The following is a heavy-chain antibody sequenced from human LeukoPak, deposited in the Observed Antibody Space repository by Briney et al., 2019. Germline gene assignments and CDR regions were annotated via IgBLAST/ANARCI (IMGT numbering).Heavy chain of an antibody. J-gene: IGHJ4*02. CDR3: ARGMKRYYYGSGSEIHFDY. Sequence: SKTLSLTCAVYGGSFSGYYWSWIRQPPGKGLEWIGEINHSGSTNYNPSLKSRVTISVDTSKNQFSLKLSSVTAADTAVYYCARGMKRYYYGSGSEIHFDYWGQGTLVTV. CDR1: GGSFSGYY. CDR2: INHSGST. D-gene: IGHD3-10*01. V-gene: IGHV4-34*01.